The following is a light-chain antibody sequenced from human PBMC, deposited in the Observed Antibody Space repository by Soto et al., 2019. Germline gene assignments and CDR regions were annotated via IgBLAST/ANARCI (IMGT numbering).Light chain of an antibody. J-gene: IGKJ3*01. CDR1: QSVSNSF. V-gene: IGKV3-20*01. CDR2: NAA. Sequence: EIVLTQFPGTLSLSPGARVTLACRASQSVSNSFLAWYQQKPGQAPRLLIYNAASRAGGIPDRFRGSGSGTDFTLTISRLEPEDFAVYYCQQYGSSPFTFGPGTKVEIK. CDR3: QQYGSSPFT.